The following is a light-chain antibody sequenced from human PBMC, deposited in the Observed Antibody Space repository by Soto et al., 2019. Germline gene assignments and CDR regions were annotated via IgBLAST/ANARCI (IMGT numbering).Light chain of an antibody. CDR1: RSITSN. CDR3: QQYNDWPRT. V-gene: IGKV3-15*01. Sequence: EIVMTQSPATLSVSPGERATLSCRASRSITSNLAWYQQKPGQAPRLVIYGASTKATGIPARFSGSGSGTEFTLTISSLQSEDFAVYYCQQYNDWPRTFGQGTKVDI. J-gene: IGKJ1*01. CDR2: GAS.